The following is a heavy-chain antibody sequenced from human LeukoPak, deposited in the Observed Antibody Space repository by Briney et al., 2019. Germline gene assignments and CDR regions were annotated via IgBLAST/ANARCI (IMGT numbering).Heavy chain of an antibody. V-gene: IGHV1-2*02. CDR3: ARVASGSYVSYFDY. J-gene: IGHJ4*02. CDR2: INPNSGGT. Sequence: ASVKVSCKASGYTFTGYYMHWVRQAPGQGLEWMGWINPNSGGTNYAQKFQGRVTMTRDTSISTAYMELSRLRSGDTAVYYCARVASGSYVSYFDYWGQGTLVTVSS. CDR1: GYTFTGYY. D-gene: IGHD1-26*01.